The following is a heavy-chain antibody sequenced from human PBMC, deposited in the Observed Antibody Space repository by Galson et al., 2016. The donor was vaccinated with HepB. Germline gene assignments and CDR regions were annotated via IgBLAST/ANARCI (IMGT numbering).Heavy chain of an antibody. CDR1: GFTFDDYA. CDR2: ISWNSGRK. V-gene: IGHV3-9*01. J-gene: IGHJ5*02. D-gene: IGHD3-3*01. Sequence: SLRLSCAASGFTFDDYAMHWVRQAPGKGLEWVSSISWNSGRKGYADSVKGRFTISRDNARNSLYLQMNILRTEDTALYYWVKDPKSDFWSGYNWFDPWGQGTLVTVSS. CDR3: VKDPKSDFWSGYNWFDP.